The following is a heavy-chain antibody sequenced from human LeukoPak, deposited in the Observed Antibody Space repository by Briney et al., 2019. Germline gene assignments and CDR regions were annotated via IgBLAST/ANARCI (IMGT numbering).Heavy chain of an antibody. CDR3: FAPEVDY. Sequence: GGSLTLSCVASGFPFSRYWMHGVRQAPGKGLVWVPCFSPGGRHILYVDSVKGLFTISRDNAKNTLYLQMESLRAEDTGVFYCFAPEVDYWGQGTLAIVSS. V-gene: IGHV3-74*01. CDR2: FSPGGRHI. J-gene: IGHJ4*02. CDR1: GFPFSRYW.